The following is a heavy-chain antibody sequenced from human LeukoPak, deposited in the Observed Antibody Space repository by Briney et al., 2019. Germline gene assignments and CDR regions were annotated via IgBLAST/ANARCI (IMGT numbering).Heavy chain of an antibody. V-gene: IGHV3-23*01. Sequence: PGGSLRLSCAASGFTFSSYAMSWVRQAPGKGLEWVSAISGSGGSTYYADSVKGRLTISRDNSKNTLYLQMNSLRAEDTAVYYCAKDHNIAVAGTPFDYWGQGTLVTVSS. CDR1: GFTFSSYA. D-gene: IGHD6-19*01. CDR3: AKDHNIAVAGTPFDY. J-gene: IGHJ4*02. CDR2: ISGSGGST.